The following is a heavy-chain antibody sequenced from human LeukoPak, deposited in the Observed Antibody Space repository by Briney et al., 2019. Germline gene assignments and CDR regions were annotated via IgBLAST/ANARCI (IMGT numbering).Heavy chain of an antibody. D-gene: IGHD3-16*02. Sequence: SETLSLTCAVYGGSFSGYYWSWIRQPPGKGLEWIGEINHSGSTNYNPSLKSRVTISVDTPKNQFSLKLSSVTAADTAVYYCARGNYYVWGSYRYGFDPWGQGTLVTVSS. V-gene: IGHV4-34*01. CDR2: INHSGST. CDR3: ARGNYYVWGSYRYGFDP. CDR1: GGSFSGYY. J-gene: IGHJ5*02.